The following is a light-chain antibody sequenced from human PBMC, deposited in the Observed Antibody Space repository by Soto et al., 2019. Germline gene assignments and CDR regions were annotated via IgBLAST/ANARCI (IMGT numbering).Light chain of an antibody. Sequence: QSVLTQPASVSGSPGQSITIPCTGTRSDVGSYNLVSWYQQHPGQAPKLIIYEVTKRPSGVSFRLSGSKSGNTASLTISGLQAEDEADYYCSSYAGSTAVVVFGGGPKVIVL. V-gene: IGLV2-23*02. CDR1: RSDVGSYNL. CDR3: SSYAGSTAVVV. J-gene: IGLJ2*01. CDR2: EVT.